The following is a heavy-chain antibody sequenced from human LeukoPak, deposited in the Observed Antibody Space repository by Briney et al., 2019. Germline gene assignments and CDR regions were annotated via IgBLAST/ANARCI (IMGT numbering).Heavy chain of an antibody. CDR1: GYTFTHYG. V-gene: IGHV1-18*01. CDR2: ISIYNGNT. J-gene: IGHJ5*02. D-gene: IGHD3-3*01. Sequence: ASVKVPCKASGYTFTHYGISWVRQAPGQGLEWMGWISIYNGNTDYAQKLRGRVTMTTDTSTSTAYMELRSLRSDDTAVYYCARITYDFWSGYYMPDDPWGQGTLVTVSS. CDR3: ARITYDFWSGYYMPDDP.